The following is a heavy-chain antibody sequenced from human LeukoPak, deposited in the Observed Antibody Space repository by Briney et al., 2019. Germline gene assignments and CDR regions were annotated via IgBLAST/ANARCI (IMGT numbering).Heavy chain of an antibody. Sequence: SETLSLTCGVSGYSISSGYYWAWIRRPPGKGLEWIGSIYHSGTTYYNASLKGRVSMFVDRSKNQFSLKLTSVTAADTAVYYCARHTMYSVTHGEFDYWGQGTLVTVSS. CDR3: ARHTMYSVTHGEFDY. J-gene: IGHJ4*02. D-gene: IGHD4-17*01. V-gene: IGHV4-38-2*01. CDR2: IYHSGTT. CDR1: GYSISSGYY.